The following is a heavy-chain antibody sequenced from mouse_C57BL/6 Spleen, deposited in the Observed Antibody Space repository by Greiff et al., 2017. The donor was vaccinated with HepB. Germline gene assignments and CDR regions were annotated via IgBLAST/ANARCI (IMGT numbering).Heavy chain of an antibody. Sequence: VQLQQPGAELVMPGASVKLSCKASGYTFTSYWMHWVKQRPGQGLEWIGEIDPSDSYTNYNQKFKGKSTLTVDKSSSTAYMQLSSLTSEDSAVYYCARRRTGTYAMDYWGQGTSVTVSS. CDR3: ARRRTGTYAMDY. CDR1: GYTFTSYW. D-gene: IGHD4-1*01. V-gene: IGHV1-69*01. J-gene: IGHJ4*01. CDR2: IDPSDSYT.